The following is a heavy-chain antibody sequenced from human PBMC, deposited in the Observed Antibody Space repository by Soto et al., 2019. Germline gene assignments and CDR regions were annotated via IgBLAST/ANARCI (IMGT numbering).Heavy chain of an antibody. V-gene: IGHV3-23*01. Sequence: EVHLLESGGGLVQPGGSLRLSCAASGFSFSNYVMSWVRQAPGKWLEWVSGITGSGGATNYADSVKGRFTVSRDNSMNTVYLQMNSLRVEDTVVYYCAKERLGTYYEFDHWGQGTLVTVSS. J-gene: IGHJ4*02. CDR2: ITGSGGAT. CDR3: AKERLGTYYEFDH. CDR1: GFSFSNYV. D-gene: IGHD3-22*01.